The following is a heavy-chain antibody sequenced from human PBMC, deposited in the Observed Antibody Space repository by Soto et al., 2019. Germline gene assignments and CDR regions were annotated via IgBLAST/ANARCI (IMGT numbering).Heavy chain of an antibody. CDR2: IYPGDSDT. CDR3: ARGSGWYVGNYYYGMDV. Sequence: PGESLKISCKGSGYSFTSYWIGWVSQMPGKGLEWMGIIYPGDSDTRYSPSFQGQVTISADKSISTAYLQWSSLKASDTAMYYCARGSGWYVGNYYYGMDVWGQGTTVTVSS. V-gene: IGHV5-51*01. J-gene: IGHJ6*02. CDR1: GYSFTSYW. D-gene: IGHD6-19*01.